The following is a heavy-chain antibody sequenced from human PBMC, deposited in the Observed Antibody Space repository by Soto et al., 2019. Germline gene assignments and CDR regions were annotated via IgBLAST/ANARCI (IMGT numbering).Heavy chain of an antibody. Sequence: QVQLQESGPGLVKPSQTLSLTCTVSGGSISSGDYYWSWIRQPPGKGLEWIGYIYYSGSTYYNPSLKSRVTISVDTSKNQFSLKLSSVTAADTAVYYCARTPLMVRGVTNLDYWGQGTLVTVSS. CDR1: GGSISSGDYY. CDR3: ARTPLMVRGVTNLDY. V-gene: IGHV4-30-4*01. D-gene: IGHD3-10*01. J-gene: IGHJ4*02. CDR2: IYYSGST.